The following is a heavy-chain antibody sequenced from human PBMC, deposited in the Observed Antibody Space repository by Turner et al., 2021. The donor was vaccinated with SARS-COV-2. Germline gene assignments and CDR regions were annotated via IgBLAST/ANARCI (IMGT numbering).Heavy chain of an antibody. Sequence: QVQLQESGPGLVKPSQTLSLTGTFSGGSISSGGYYWSWIRQHPGKGLEWIGYIYYSGSTYYNPSLKSRVTISVDTSKNQFSLKLSSVTAADTAVYYCARDHLDPSTVTTWRGFDPWGQGTLVTVSS. J-gene: IGHJ5*02. CDR3: ARDHLDPSTVTTWRGFDP. D-gene: IGHD4-17*01. V-gene: IGHV4-31*03. CDR2: IYYSGST. CDR1: GGSISSGGYY.